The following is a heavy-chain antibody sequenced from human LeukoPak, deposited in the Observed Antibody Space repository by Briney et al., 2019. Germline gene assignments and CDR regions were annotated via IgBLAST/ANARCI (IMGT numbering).Heavy chain of an antibody. V-gene: IGHV3-9*03. Sequence: GRSLRLSXAASGFTFDDYAMHWVRQAPGKGLEWVSGISWNSGSIGYADSVKGRFTISRDNAKNSLYLQMNSLRAEDMALYYCAKEGDYYDSSGYIDYWGQGTLVTVSS. CDR2: ISWNSGSI. CDR3: AKEGDYYDSSGYIDY. CDR1: GFTFDDYA. J-gene: IGHJ4*02. D-gene: IGHD3-22*01.